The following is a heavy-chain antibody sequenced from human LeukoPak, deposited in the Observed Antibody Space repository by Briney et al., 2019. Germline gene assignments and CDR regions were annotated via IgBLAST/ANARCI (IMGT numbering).Heavy chain of an antibody. CDR2: IYYSGST. J-gene: IGHJ5*02. CDR1: GGSISSHY. D-gene: IGHD2-2*01. V-gene: IGHV4-59*11. Sequence: PSETLSLTCTVSGGSISSHYWSWIRQPPGKGLEWIGYIYYSGSTNYNPSLKSQVTISVDTSKNQFSLKLSSVTAADTAVYYCAREYTPVPAATGMFDPWGQGTLVTVSS. CDR3: AREYTPVPAATGMFDP.